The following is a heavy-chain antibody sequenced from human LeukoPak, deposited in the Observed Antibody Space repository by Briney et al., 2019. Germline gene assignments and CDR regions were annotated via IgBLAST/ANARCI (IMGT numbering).Heavy chain of an antibody. Sequence: GGSLRLSCAASGFTFSSYAMSWVRQAPGKGLEWVSAISGSGGSTYYADSVKGRFTISRDNSKNTLYLQMNSLRAEDTAVYHCAKDQTYYYDSSGYYPHYWGQGTLVTVSS. CDR1: GFTFSSYA. D-gene: IGHD3-22*01. J-gene: IGHJ4*02. CDR3: AKDQTYYYDSSGYYPHY. V-gene: IGHV3-23*01. CDR2: ISGSGGST.